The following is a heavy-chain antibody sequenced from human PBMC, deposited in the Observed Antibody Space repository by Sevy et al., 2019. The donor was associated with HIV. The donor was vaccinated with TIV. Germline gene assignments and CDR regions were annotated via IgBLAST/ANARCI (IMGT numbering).Heavy chain of an antibody. Sequence: ASVKVSCKASGYTFTSYYMHWVRQAPGQGLEWMGIINPSGGSTSYAQKFQGRVTMTRETSTSTVYMELSSLRSEDTAVYYCARDGGGRLVVITDAFDIWGQGTMVTVSS. J-gene: IGHJ3*02. CDR3: ARDGGGRLVVITDAFDI. V-gene: IGHV1-46*01. CDR2: INPSGGST. CDR1: GYTFTSYY. D-gene: IGHD3-22*01.